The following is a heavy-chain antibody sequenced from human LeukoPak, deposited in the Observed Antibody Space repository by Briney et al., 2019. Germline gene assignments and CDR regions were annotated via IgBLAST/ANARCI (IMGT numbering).Heavy chain of an antibody. Sequence: GSLRLSCAASGFTFSGYYMSWIRQAPGKGLEWIGYIYYSGSTNYNPSLKSRVTISVDTSKNQFSLKLSSVTAADTAVYYCARDRTGRFDYWGQGTLVTVSS. J-gene: IGHJ4*02. CDR3: ARDRTGRFDY. CDR2: IYYSGST. CDR1: GFTFSGYY. V-gene: IGHV4-59*01. D-gene: IGHD3/OR15-3a*01.